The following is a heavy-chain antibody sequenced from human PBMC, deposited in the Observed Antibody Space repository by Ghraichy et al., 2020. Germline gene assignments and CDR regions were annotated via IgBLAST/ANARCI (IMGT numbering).Heavy chain of an antibody. V-gene: IGHV3-7*01. CDR2: IKQDGRER. Sequence: GGSLRLSCAASGFTFSSYWMTWVRQAPGKGLEWVANIKQDGRERYYVGSVRGRFTVSRDNAETSLYLQMNSLRAEDTAVYYCARDLSRSSGDYSPPYFDYWGQGTLVTVSS. D-gene: IGHD3-22*01. CDR3: ARDLSRSSGDYSPPYFDY. J-gene: IGHJ4*02. CDR1: GFTFSSYW.